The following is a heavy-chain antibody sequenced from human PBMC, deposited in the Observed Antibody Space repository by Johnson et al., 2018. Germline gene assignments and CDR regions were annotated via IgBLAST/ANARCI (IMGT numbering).Heavy chain of an antibody. Sequence: QVQLVESGGGVVQPGRSLRLSCAASGFTFSNYGMHWVRQAPGKGLEWVAVVSYDGSNKYYADSVKGRFTISRDNSKNTVYLQMNSLRTEDTAVYYGAKILGRWAFDIWGQGTMVTVSS. CDR1: GFTFSNYG. J-gene: IGHJ3*02. V-gene: IGHV3-30*18. CDR3: AKILGRWAFDI. CDR2: VSYDGSNK. D-gene: IGHD4-23*01.